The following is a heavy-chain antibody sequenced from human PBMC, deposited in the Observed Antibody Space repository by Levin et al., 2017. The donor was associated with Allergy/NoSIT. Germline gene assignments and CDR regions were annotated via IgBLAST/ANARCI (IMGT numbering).Heavy chain of an antibody. V-gene: IGHV3-7*01. D-gene: IGHD3-16*01. J-gene: IGHJ4*02. CDR2: IKQDGSEK. Sequence: GESLKISCAASGFTFSSSWMSWVRQAAGKGLEWVANIKQDGSEKNYVDSVKGRFTISRDNAKNSLYLQMNSLRAEDTAVYYCARDAYTKSDYWGQGTLVTVSS. CDR1: GFTFSSSW. CDR3: ARDAYTKSDY.